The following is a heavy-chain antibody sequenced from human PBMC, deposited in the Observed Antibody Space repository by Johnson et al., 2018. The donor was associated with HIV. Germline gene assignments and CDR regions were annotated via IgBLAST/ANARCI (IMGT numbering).Heavy chain of an antibody. CDR2: ISSSGDSI. Sequence: VQLLESGGGLVKPGGSLRLSCAASGFTFSDYYMTWIRQAPGKGLEWVSYISSSGDSIYYADSVKGRFTISRDNSKNTLYLQMNSLKTEDTAVYYCTRPLVPLDAFDIWGQGTMVTVSS. CDR3: TRPLVPLDAFDI. D-gene: IGHD2-8*02. V-gene: IGHV3-11*01. CDR1: GFTFSDYY. J-gene: IGHJ3*02.